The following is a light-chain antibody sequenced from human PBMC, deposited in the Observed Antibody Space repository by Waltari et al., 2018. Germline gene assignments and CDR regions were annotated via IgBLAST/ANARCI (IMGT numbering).Light chain of an antibody. CDR2: WAS. CDR1: QRVLYSSNNKNY. J-gene: IGKJ5*01. CDR3: QQYYSTPPIT. Sequence: DIVMTQSPDSLAVSLGERATINCKSSQRVLYSSNNKNYLAWYQQKPGQPPKLLIYWASTRESGVPDRFSGSGSGTDFTLTISSLQAEDVAVYYCQQYYSTPPITFGQRTRLEIK. V-gene: IGKV4-1*01.